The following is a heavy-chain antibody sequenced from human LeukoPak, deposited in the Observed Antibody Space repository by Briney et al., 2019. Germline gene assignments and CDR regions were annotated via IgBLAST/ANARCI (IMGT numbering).Heavy chain of an antibody. V-gene: IGHV3-21*01. D-gene: IGHD6-6*01. CDR3: ARDSSSSPYSFDY. Sequence: PGGSLRLSCAASGFTFSSYSMNWVRQAPGKGLEWVSSISTSGSYIYYADSVKGRLTISGDNAKNSLYLQMNGLRAEDTAVYYCARDSSSSPYSFDYWGQGTLVTVSS. CDR2: ISTSGSYI. J-gene: IGHJ4*02. CDR1: GFTFSSYS.